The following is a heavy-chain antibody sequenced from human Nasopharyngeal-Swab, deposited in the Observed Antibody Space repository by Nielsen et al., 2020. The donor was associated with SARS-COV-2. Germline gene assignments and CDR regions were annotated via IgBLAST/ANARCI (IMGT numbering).Heavy chain of an antibody. CDR1: GCTFDDYA. Sequence: GGSLRLSCAASGCTFDDYAMHWVRQAPGKGLEWVSGISWNSGSIGYADSVKGRFTISRDNAKNSLYLQMNSLRAEDTALYYCATLGGYSGYDSEYGMDVWGQGTTVTVSS. CDR3: ATLGGYSGYDSEYGMDV. J-gene: IGHJ6*02. D-gene: IGHD5-12*01. V-gene: IGHV3-9*01. CDR2: ISWNSGSI.